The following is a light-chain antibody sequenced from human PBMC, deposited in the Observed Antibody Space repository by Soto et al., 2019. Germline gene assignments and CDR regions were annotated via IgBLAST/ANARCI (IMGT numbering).Light chain of an antibody. CDR2: GAS. CDR1: QSISSSY. CDR3: QQYDNLPWT. V-gene: IGKV3-20*01. J-gene: IGKJ1*01. Sequence: EIVLTQSPGTLSLSPGERTTLSCRASQSISSSYLAWYQQKPGQAPRLLVYGASSRATGIPDRFSGSGSGTDFTLTISRLEPEDFALYYCQQYDNLPWTFGQGTKVEIK.